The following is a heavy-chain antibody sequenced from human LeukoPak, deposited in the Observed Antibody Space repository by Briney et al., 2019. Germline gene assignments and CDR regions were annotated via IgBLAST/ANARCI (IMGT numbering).Heavy chain of an antibody. CDR2: IKQDGSEK. CDR1: GFTFSSYW. Sequence: GGSLRLSCAASGFTFSSYWMSWVRQAPGKGLEWVANIKQDGSEKHCVDSVKGRFTIARDNAKNSLYMEMNSLRGEDTAVYYCARDVRELKWFGELLAGGPSEYYAMDVWGQGTTVTVSS. CDR3: ARDVRELKWFGELLAGGPSEYYAMDV. J-gene: IGHJ6*02. V-gene: IGHV3-7*01. D-gene: IGHD3-10*01.